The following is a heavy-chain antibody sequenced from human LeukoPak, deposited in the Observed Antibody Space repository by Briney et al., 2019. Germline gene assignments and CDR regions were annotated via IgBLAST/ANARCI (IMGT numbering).Heavy chain of an antibody. D-gene: IGHD6-19*01. CDR1: GFTFSSYS. Sequence: GGSLRLSCAASGFTFSSYSMNWVRQAPGKGLEWVSSISSSSSYIYYADSVKGRFTISRDNAKNSLYLQMNSLIAEDTAVYYCARDRTVGAAVARDFDYWGQGTLVTVSS. J-gene: IGHJ4*02. V-gene: IGHV3-21*01. CDR2: ISSSSSYI. CDR3: ARDRTVGAAVARDFDY.